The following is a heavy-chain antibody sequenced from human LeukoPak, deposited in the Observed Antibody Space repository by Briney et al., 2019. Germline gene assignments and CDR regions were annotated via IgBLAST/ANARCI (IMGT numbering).Heavy chain of an antibody. CDR3: ARDPRSSSHDAFDI. CDR1: GFTFSSYW. CDR2: IKQDGSEK. Sequence: GGSLRLSCAASGFTFSSYWMSWVRQAPGKGLEWVANIKQDGSEKYYVDSVKGRFTISRDNAKNSLYLHMHSLRAEDTAVYYCARDPRSSSHDAFDIWGQGTMVTVSS. V-gene: IGHV3-7*01. D-gene: IGHD6-6*01. J-gene: IGHJ3*02.